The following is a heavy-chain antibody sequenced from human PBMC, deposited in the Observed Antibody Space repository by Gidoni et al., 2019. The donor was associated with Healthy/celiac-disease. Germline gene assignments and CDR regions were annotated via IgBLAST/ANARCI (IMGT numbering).Heavy chain of an antibody. D-gene: IGHD4-4*01. CDR3: ASLPAHPTKNKGGRKDYKDGRTPTKYYYYYYMDV. CDR1: GGSFSGYY. V-gene: IGHV4-34*01. CDR2: INHSGST. Sequence: QVQLQQWGAGLLKPSETLSLTCAVYGGSFSGYYWSWIRPPPGKGLEWLGEINHSGSTNYNPALKSRVTISVDTSKNQFSLKLSSVTAADTAVYYCASLPAHPTKNKGGRKDYKDGRTPTKYYYYYYMDVWGKGTTVTVSS. J-gene: IGHJ6*03.